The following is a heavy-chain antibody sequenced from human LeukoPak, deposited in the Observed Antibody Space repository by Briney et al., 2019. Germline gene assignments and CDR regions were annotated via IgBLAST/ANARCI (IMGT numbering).Heavy chain of an antibody. V-gene: IGHV3-48*03. CDR3: AREPGFWSGYNY. D-gene: IGHD3-3*01. CDR1: GFTFSSYE. J-gene: IGHJ4*02. Sequence: PGGSLRLSCAASGFTFSSYEMNWVRQAPGKGLEWVSYISSSGSTIYYAGSVKGRFTISRDNAKNSLYLQMNSLRAEDTAVYYCAREPGFWSGYNYWGQGTLVTVSS. CDR2: ISSSGSTI.